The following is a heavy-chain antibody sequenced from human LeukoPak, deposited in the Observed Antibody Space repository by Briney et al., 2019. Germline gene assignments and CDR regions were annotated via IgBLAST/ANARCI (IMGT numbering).Heavy chain of an antibody. CDR2: INPNSGGT. D-gene: IGHD1-26*01. J-gene: IGHJ4*02. V-gene: IGHV1-2*04. CDR1: GYTFTGYY. Sequence: GALVKVSCKASGYTFTGYYMHWVRQAPGQGLEWMGWINPNSGGTNYAQKFQGWVTMTRDTSISTAYMELSRLRSDDTAAYYCARDYELTSGSLDYWGQGTLVTVSS. CDR3: ARDYELTSGSLDY.